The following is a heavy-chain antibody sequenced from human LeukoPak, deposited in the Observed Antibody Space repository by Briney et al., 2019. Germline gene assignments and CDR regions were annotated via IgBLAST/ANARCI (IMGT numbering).Heavy chain of an antibody. CDR1: GFTFSTYW. D-gene: IGHD3-9*01. Sequence: GGSLRLSCAASGFTFSTYWMHWVRQAPGRGLVWVSRIRPEGTTTAYADSVKGRFTISRDNAKNTPFLQMNSLSAEDTAVYYCARDLDWILFDYWGQGTLVTVSS. CDR2: IRPEGTTT. V-gene: IGHV3-74*03. J-gene: IGHJ4*02. CDR3: ARDLDWILFDY.